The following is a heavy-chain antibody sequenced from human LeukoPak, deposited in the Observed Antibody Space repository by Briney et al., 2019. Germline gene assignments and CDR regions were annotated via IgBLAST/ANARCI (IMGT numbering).Heavy chain of an antibody. Sequence: SETLSLTCAVSGGSISSGGYSWSWIRQPPGKGLEWIGYIYHSGSTYYNPSFKSRVTISVDRSKNQFSLKLSSVTAADTAVYYCARAKNQLPRFDPWGQGTLVTVSS. CDR2: IYHSGST. CDR1: GGSISSGGYS. J-gene: IGHJ5*02. V-gene: IGHV4-30-2*01. CDR3: ARAKNQLPRFDP. D-gene: IGHD2-2*01.